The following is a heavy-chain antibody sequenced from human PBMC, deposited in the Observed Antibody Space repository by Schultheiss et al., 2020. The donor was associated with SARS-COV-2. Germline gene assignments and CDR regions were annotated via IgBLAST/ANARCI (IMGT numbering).Heavy chain of an antibody. D-gene: IGHD6-6*01. CDR3: ARVVGYSSSSYTDAFDI. V-gene: IGHV3-11*04. CDR2: ISGSGTTI. J-gene: IGHJ3*02. Sequence: GGSLRLSCAASGFTFSDYYMTWIRQAPGKGLEWISSISGSGTTIYYADSLKGRFTISRDNAKNSLYLQMNSLRAEDTAVYYCARVVGYSSSSYTDAFDIWGQGTMVTVSS. CDR1: GFTFSDYY.